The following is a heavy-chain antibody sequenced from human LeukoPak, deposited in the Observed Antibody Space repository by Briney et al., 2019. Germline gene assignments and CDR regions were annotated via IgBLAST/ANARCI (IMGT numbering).Heavy chain of an antibody. D-gene: IGHD2-15*01. Sequence: SETLSPTCTVSGGSISSGGYYWSWIRQHPGKGLEWIGYIYYSGSTYYNPSLKSRVTISVDTSKNQFSLKLSSVTAADTAVYYCARAATGWFDPWGQGTLVTVSS. V-gene: IGHV4-31*03. J-gene: IGHJ5*02. CDR1: GGSISSGGYY. CDR3: ARAATGWFDP. CDR2: IYYSGST.